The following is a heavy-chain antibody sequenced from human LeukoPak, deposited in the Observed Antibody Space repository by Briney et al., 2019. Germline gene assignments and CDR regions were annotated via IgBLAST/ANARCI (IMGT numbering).Heavy chain of an antibody. CDR3: ARFASRVGYYGSGSYRFDP. D-gene: IGHD3-10*01. CDR1: GGTFSSYA. J-gene: IGHJ5*02. Sequence: ASVKVSCKASGGTFSSYAISWVRQAPGQGLEWMGGIIPIFGTANYAQKFQGRVTITADESTSTAYMELSSLRSDDTAVYYCARFASRVGYYGSGSYRFDPWGQGTLVTVSS. CDR2: IIPIFGTA. V-gene: IGHV1-69*13.